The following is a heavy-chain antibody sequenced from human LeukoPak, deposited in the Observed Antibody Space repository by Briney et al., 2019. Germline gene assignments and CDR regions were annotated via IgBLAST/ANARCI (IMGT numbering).Heavy chain of an antibody. V-gene: IGHV1-18*01. CDR3: ARCVAAAGTAYYYYGMDV. CDR2: ISGYNGYT. CDR1: GYTFTNYG. J-gene: IGHJ6*02. Sequence: ASVKVSCKASGYTFTNYGVSWVRQAPGQGLEWMGWISGYNGYTNYAQKFQFRVTMTTDTSTSTAYMELRSLTSDDTAVYYCARCVAAAGTAYYYYGMDVWGQGTTVTVSS. D-gene: IGHD6-13*01.